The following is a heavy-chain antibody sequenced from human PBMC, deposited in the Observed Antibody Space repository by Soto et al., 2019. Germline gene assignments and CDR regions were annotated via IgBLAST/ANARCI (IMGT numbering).Heavy chain of an antibody. CDR1: GGSISNYY. CDR3: ARAVLPATAPFDY. CDR2: IYYSGST. V-gene: IGHV4-59*01. D-gene: IGHD2-2*01. Sequence: SETLSLTCIVSGGSISNYYWSWLRQPPGKGLEWIGYIYYSGSTNYNPSLQSRVTISVDTSKNQFSLKLSSVTAADTAVYYCARAVLPATAPFDYWGQGTLVTVS. J-gene: IGHJ4*02.